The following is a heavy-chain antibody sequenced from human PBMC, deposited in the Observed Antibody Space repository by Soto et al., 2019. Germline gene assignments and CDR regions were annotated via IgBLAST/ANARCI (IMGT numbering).Heavy chain of an antibody. D-gene: IGHD3-10*01. Sequence: SETLSLTCTVSGGSISSGDYYWSWIRQPPGKGLEWIGYIYYSGSTYYNPSLKSRVTISVDTSKNQFSLKLSSVTAADTAVYYCARENKVRGVINNWFDPWGQGTLVTVSS. J-gene: IGHJ5*02. V-gene: IGHV4-30-4*01. CDR3: ARENKVRGVINNWFDP. CDR1: GGSISSGDYY. CDR2: IYYSGST.